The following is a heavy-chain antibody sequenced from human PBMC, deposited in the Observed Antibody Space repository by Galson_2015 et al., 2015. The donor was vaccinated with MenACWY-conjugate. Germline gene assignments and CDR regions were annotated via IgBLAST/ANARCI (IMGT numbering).Heavy chain of an antibody. CDR2: INRDDSTI. CDR3: ARDPERGDGYVLDY. V-gene: IGHV3-74*01. J-gene: IGHJ4*02. D-gene: IGHD5-24*01. Sequence: SLRLSCAASGFTFSSYWMYWVRQAPGKGLVWAAHINRDDSTINYAESVKGRFTISRDNAKNMLYLQMNSLRVEDTAVYYCARDPERGDGYVLDYWGQGTLVTVSS. CDR1: GFTFSSYW.